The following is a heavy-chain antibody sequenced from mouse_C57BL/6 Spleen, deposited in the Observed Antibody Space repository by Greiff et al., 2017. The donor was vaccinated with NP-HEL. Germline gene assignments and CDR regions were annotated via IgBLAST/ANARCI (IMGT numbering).Heavy chain of an antibody. V-gene: IGHV7-3*01. CDR2: IRNKANGYTT. CDR3: ARSSYYYGSSYYFDY. D-gene: IGHD1-1*01. J-gene: IGHJ2*01. CDR1: GFTFTDYY. Sequence: DVMLVESGGGLVQPGGSLSLSCAASGFTFTDYYMSWVRQPPGKALEWLGFIRNKANGYTTEYSASVKGRFTISRDNSQSILYLQMNALRAEDSATYYCARSSYYYGSSYYFDYWGQGTTLTVSS.